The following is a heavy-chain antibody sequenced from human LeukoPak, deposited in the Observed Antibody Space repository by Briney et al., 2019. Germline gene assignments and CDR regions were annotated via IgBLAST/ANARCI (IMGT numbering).Heavy chain of an antibody. CDR3: ARVYETNGYLY. V-gene: IGHV3-30*03. Sequence: GGSLRLSCAASGFTFSSYGMHWVRQAPGKGLEWVAVISYDGSNKYYADSVKGRFTISRDNSKNTPYLQMNSRRAEDTAVYYCARVYETNGYLYWGQGSLVTVSS. J-gene: IGHJ4*02. D-gene: IGHD3-22*01. CDR2: ISYDGSNK. CDR1: GFTFSSYG.